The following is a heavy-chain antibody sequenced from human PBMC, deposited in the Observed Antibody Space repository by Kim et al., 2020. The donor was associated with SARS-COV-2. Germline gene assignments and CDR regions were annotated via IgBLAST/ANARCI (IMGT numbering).Heavy chain of an antibody. J-gene: IGHJ6*02. V-gene: IGHV3-30*18. CDR1: GFTFSSYG. Sequence: GGSLRLSCAASGFTFSSYGMHWVRQAPGKGLEWVAVISYDGSNKYYADSVKGRFTISRDNSKNTLYLQMNSLRAEDTAVYYCAKVVGIAARWVRYYGMDVWGQGSTVTVSS. CDR2: ISYDGSNK. D-gene: IGHD6-6*01. CDR3: AKVVGIAARWVRYYGMDV.